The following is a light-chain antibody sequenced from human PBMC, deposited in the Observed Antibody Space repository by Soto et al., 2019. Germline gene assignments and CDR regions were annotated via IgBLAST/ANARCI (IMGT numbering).Light chain of an antibody. V-gene: IGKV3-20*01. J-gene: IGKJ1*01. CDR1: QDISSY. CDR3: QQYGSSPKT. Sequence: TQSPSSLSASVGDRVTITCQASQDISSYLAWYQQKPVQAPRLLIYGASSRATGIPDRFSGSGSGTDFTLTISRLEPEDFAVYYCQQYGSSPKTFGQGTKVDI. CDR2: GAS.